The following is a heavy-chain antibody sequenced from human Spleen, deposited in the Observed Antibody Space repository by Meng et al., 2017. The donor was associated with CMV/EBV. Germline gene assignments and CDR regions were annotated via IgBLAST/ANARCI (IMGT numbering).Heavy chain of an antibody. D-gene: IGHD2-2*01. J-gene: IGHJ5*02. CDR2: IYYSENT. V-gene: IGHV4-30-4*08. CDR1: GGSISSGDYY. CDR3: ARTILKVPAGYSSYFDP. Sequence: SETLSLTCTVSGGSISSGDYYWSWIRQSPGKGLEWIGYIYYSENTHYNPSLKSRVTISVDTSKNQFSLKLSSVIAADTAVYYCARTILKVPAGYSSYFDPWGQGTLVTVSS.